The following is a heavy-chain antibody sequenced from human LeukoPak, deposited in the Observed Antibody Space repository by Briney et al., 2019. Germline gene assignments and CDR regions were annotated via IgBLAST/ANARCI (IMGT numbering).Heavy chain of an antibody. CDR1: GFTFSSYW. D-gene: IGHD3-22*01. CDR2: INSDGSST. V-gene: IGHV3-74*01. Sequence: GGSLRLSCAASGFTFSSYWMHWVRQAPGKGLVWVSRINSDGSSTSYADSVKGRFTISRDNAKNTLYLQMNSLRAEDTAVYYCARGYYYGSSGYYPDPPYWGQGTLVTVSS. CDR3: ARGYYYGSSGYYPDPPY. J-gene: IGHJ4*02.